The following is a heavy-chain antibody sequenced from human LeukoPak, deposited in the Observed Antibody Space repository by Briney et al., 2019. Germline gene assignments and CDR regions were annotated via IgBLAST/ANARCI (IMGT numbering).Heavy chain of an antibody. CDR1: GFTFSDYY. J-gene: IGHJ6*02. CDR3: ARDISAAYGMDV. CDR2: ISSSGSII. V-gene: IGHV3-11*01. Sequence: GGSLRLSCAASGFTFSDYYMSWVRQGPGKGGERGSYISSSGSIIYYADSVKGRFTISRDNAKNSLYLQMNSLRAEDTAVYYCARDISAAYGMDVWGQGTTVTVSS.